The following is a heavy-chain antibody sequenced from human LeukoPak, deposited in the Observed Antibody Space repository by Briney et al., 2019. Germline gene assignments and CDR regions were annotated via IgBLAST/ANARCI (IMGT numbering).Heavy chain of an antibody. CDR2: IYTSGST. J-gene: IGHJ4*02. D-gene: IGHD3-22*01. CDR3: ARLRKTYYYDSSGYYYFDY. V-gene: IGHV4-4*07. Sequence: PSETLSLTCTVSGGSISSYYWSWIRQPAGKGLEWLGRIYTSGSTNYNPSLKSRVTMSVDTSKNQFSLKLSSVTAADTAVYYCARLRKTYYYDSSGYYYFDYWGQGTLVTVSS. CDR1: GGSISSYY.